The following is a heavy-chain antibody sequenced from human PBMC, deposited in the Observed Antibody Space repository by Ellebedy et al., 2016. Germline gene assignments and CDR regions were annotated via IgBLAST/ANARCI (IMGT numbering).Heavy chain of an antibody. V-gene: IGHV4-59*01. CDR1: GGSISSYY. J-gene: IGHJ5*02. D-gene: IGHD6-19*01. Sequence: SETLSLTCTVSGGSISSYYWSWIRQPPGKGLEWIGYIYYSGSTNYNPSLKSRVTISVDTSKNQFSLKLSSVTAADTAVYYCARDLTWGSGWPYEESNWFDPWGQGTLVTVSS. CDR2: IYYSGST. CDR3: ARDLTWGSGWPYEESNWFDP.